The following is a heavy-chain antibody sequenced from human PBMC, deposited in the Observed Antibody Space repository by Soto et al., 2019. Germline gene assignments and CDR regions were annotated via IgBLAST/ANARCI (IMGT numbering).Heavy chain of an antibody. V-gene: IGHV4-59*08. J-gene: IGHJ4*02. CDR1: GGSISSYY. D-gene: IGHD6-19*01. Sequence: QVQLQESGPGLVKPSETLSLTCTVSGGSISSYYWSWIRQPPGKGLEWIGYIYYSGSTNYNPSLKSRVTISVDTSKNQFSLKLSSVTAADTAVYYCARQVGGWAPWYFDCWGQGTLVTVSS. CDR3: ARQVGGWAPWYFDC. CDR2: IYYSGST.